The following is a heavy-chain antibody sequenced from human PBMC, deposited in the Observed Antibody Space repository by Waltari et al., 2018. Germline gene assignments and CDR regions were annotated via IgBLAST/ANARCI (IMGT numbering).Heavy chain of an antibody. CDR3: ARVSKGIHFDY. Sequence: EVQLVESGGGLVQPGGSLRLSCTASGFTFDNYWMSWVRQAPGKGLQWVDYIKEDGTEESYLDALKGRFTISRDDAKNSLHLQRNSLRVEDTAIYYCARVSKGIHFDYWGQGTLVTVSS. CDR1: GFTFDNYW. CDR2: IKEDGTEE. J-gene: IGHJ4*02. V-gene: IGHV3-7*04.